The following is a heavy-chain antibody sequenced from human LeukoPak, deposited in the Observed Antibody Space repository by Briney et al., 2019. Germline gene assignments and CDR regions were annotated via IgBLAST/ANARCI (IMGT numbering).Heavy chain of an antibody. D-gene: IGHD3-3*01. CDR1: GYTFTSYD. Sequence: SVKVSCKASGYTFTSYDINWVRQAPGQGLEWMGRIIPILGIANYAQKFQGRVTITADKSTSTAYMELSSLRSEDTAVYYCVSPGVFLEWSSDAFDIWGQGTMVTVSS. J-gene: IGHJ3*02. CDR3: VSPGVFLEWSSDAFDI. V-gene: IGHV1-69*04. CDR2: IIPILGIA.